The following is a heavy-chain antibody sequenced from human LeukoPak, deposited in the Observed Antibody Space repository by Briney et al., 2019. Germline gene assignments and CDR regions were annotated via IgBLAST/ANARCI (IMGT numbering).Heavy chain of an antibody. CDR3: ARADYGEESFDY. CDR2: IKQDGSEK. Sequence: GGSLRLSCAASGFTFSSYWMSWVRQAPGKGLEWVANIKQDGSEKYYADSVKGRFTISRDNAKNSLYLQMNSLRAEDTALYHCARADYGEESFDYWGQGTLVTVSS. D-gene: IGHD4-17*01. CDR1: GFTFSSYW. J-gene: IGHJ4*02. V-gene: IGHV3-7*03.